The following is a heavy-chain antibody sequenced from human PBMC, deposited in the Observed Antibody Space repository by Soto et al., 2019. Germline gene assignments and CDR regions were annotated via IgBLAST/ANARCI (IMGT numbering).Heavy chain of an antibody. V-gene: IGHV1-2*02. J-gene: IGHJ6*02. CDR3: ASEYQLLGDYYYYYGMDA. CDR2: INPNSGGT. D-gene: IGHD2-2*01. Sequence: XSVKVSCKASGYTFTCYYMHWVRQAPGQGLEWMGWINPNSGGTNYAQKFQGRVTMTRDTSISTAYMELSRLRSDDTAVYYCASEYQLLGDYYYYYGMDAWGQGTTVTVSS. CDR1: GYTFTCYY.